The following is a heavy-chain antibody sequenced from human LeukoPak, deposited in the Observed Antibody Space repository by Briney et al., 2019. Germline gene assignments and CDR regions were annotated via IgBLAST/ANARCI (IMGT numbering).Heavy chain of an antibody. CDR1: GFTFSDYY. J-gene: IGHJ3*02. D-gene: IGHD5-24*01. Sequence: GGSLRLSCAASGFTFSDYYMSWLRQAPGKGLEWVSYISSSGSTIYYADSVKGRFTISRDNAKNSLYLQMNSLRAEDTGVYYCARDREGDGYNVAAFDIWGQGTMVTVSS. V-gene: IGHV3-11*04. CDR3: ARDREGDGYNVAAFDI. CDR2: ISSSGSTI.